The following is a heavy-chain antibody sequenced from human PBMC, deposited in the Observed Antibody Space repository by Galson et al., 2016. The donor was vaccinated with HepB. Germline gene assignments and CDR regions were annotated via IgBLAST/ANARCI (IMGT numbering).Heavy chain of an antibody. V-gene: IGHV3-48*01. CDR1: GFSFSSYS. CDR3: ARRSFWSGYYYLDF. D-gene: IGHD3-3*01. J-gene: IGHJ4*02. CDR2: ISSSSHAI. Sequence: SLRLSCAVSGFSFSSYSMQWVRQAPGKGLEWISYISSSSHAIYYADSVKGRFTISRDNVKNSLYLEMNRLRGDDTAIYYCARRSFWSGYYYLDFWGQGTLVTVSS.